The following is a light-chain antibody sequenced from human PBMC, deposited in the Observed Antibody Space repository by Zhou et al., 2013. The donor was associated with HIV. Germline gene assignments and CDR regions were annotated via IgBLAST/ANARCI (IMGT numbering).Light chain of an antibody. V-gene: IGKV1-13*02. Sequence: AIQLTQSPSSLSASVGDRVTITCRASQGIVSALAWYQQKPGKAPKVLIYAASRLQSGIPSRFSGSGSGTNFTLTISNLLPEDVATYFCQQSNTFLGLTFGPGTKVDIK. CDR3: QQSNTFLGLT. CDR2: AAS. J-gene: IGKJ3*01. CDR1: QGIVSA.